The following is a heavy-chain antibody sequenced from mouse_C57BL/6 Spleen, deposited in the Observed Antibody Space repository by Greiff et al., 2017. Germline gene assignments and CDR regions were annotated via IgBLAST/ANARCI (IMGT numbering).Heavy chain of an antibody. D-gene: IGHD1-1*02. J-gene: IGHJ4*01. CDR2: IWSDGST. CDR3: ARQNYLYAMDY. CDR1: GFSLTRYG. V-gene: IGHV2-6-1*01. Sequence: VQLQQSGPGLVAPSQSLSITCTVSGFSLTRYGVHLVRQPPGKGLEWLVVIWSDGSTTYNSALKSRLSISKDNSKSQVFLKMNSLQTYATTMYYCARQNYLYAMDYWGQGTLVTVSS.